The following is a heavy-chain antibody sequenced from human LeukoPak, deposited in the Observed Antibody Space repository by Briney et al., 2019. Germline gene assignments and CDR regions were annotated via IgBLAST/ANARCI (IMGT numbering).Heavy chain of an antibody. D-gene: IGHD5-24*01. J-gene: IGHJ3*01. CDR1: GFIFRSYS. Sequence: GGSLRLSCAASGFIFRSYSMNWVRQAPGRGLEWVSYLSRGSSVRKYADSVKGRFTISRDDAKNSLDLQMSSLRVEDTAIYYCARGRDGYSPDAFDLWGQGTMVTVSS. V-gene: IGHV3-48*01. CDR2: LSRGSSVR. CDR3: ARGRDGYSPDAFDL.